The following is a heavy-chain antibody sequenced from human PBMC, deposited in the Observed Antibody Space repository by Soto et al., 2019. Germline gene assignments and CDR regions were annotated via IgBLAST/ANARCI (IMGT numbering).Heavy chain of an antibody. Sequence: GASVKVSCKASGFTFSTSAVQWVRQARGQRLEWIGWIVVGSGNTIYARKFQERVTITRDMSTSTVYMELSSLRSEDTALYYCAAPSKGGYYYGMDVWGHGTTVTVSS. J-gene: IGHJ6*02. CDR2: IVVGSGNT. V-gene: IGHV1-58*01. CDR3: AAPSKGGYYYGMDV. D-gene: IGHD3-16*01. CDR1: GFTFSTSA.